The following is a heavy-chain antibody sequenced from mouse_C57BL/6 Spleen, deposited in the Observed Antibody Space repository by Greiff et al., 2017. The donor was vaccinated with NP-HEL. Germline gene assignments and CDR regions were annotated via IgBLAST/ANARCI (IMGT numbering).Heavy chain of an antibody. CDR3: TRKGYYYGSSRSYWYFDV. CDR2: IDPETGGT. D-gene: IGHD1-1*01. V-gene: IGHV1-15*01. CDR1: GYTFTDYE. J-gene: IGHJ1*03. Sequence: QVQLQQSGAELVRPGASVTLSCKASGYTFTDYEMHWVKQTPVHGLEWIGAIDPETGGTAYNQKFKGKAILTADKSSSTAYMELRSLTSEDSAVYYCTRKGYYYGSSRSYWYFDVWGTGTTVTVSS.